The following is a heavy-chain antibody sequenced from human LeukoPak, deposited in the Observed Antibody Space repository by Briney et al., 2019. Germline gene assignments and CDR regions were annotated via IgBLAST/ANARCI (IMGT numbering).Heavy chain of an antibody. Sequence: GRSLRLSCAASGFTFSSYAMHWVRQAPGKGLEWVAVISYDGSNKYYADSVKGRFTISRDNSKNTLYLQMNSLRDEDTAVYYCARDPAKFGVYSVFDYWGQGTLVTVSS. J-gene: IGHJ4*02. CDR2: ISYDGSNK. D-gene: IGHD3-10*01. CDR3: ARDPAKFGVYSVFDY. V-gene: IGHV3-30-3*01. CDR1: GFTFSSYA.